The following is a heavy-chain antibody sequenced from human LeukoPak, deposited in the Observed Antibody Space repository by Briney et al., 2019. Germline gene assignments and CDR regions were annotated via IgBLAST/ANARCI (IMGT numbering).Heavy chain of an antibody. D-gene: IGHD6-19*01. CDR2: VLSDGSRI. J-gene: IGHJ3*02. V-gene: IGHV3-74*01. CDR3: ARVAVGGTRAFDI. CDR1: GFTFSNHG. Sequence: GGTLRLSCAASGFTFSNHGMNWVRQAPGKGLVWVSRVLSDGSRISYADSVKGRFTISRDNAKNTLYLQMDSLRAEDTAVYYCARVAVGGTRAFDIWGQGTTVTVSS.